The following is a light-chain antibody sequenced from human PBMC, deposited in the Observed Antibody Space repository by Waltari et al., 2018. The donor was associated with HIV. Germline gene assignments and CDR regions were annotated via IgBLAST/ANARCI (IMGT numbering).Light chain of an antibody. Sequence: EIVMTQSPDTLSVSPGERATLSCRASQSVSSNLAWYQQKPGQAPRLLIYGASTRATCIPARFSGSGSGTEFTLTISSLQSEEFAVYYCQHYNNWPPGGTFGGGTKVEIK. V-gene: IGKV3-15*01. J-gene: IGKJ4*01. CDR3: QHYNNWPPGGT. CDR2: GAS. CDR1: QSVSSN.